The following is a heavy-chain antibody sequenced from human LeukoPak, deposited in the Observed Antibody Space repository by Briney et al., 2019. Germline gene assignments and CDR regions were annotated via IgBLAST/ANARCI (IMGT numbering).Heavy chain of an antibody. V-gene: IGHV4-4*07. CDR2: IYTSGST. CDR1: GGSMNTYY. Sequence: SETLSLTCTVSGGSMNTYYWTWPRQPAGKGLEWIGRIYTSGSTNYNPSLQSRVTISVDTSKNQFSLKLNSVTAADTAVYYCARGRSMSSGGLAYWGQGTLVTVSS. J-gene: IGHJ4*02. CDR3: ARGRSMSSGGLAY. D-gene: IGHD6-6*01.